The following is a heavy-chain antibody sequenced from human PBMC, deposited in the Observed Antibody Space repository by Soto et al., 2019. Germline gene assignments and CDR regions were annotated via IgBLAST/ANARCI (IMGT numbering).Heavy chain of an antibody. D-gene: IGHD6-13*01. J-gene: IGHJ4*02. CDR3: ARLAAAGIADI. CDR2: IYYSGST. CDR1: GGSLSSSSYY. Sequence: SDTLSLTCTVSGGSLSSSSYYWGWIRQPPGKGLEWIGSIYYSGSTYYNPSLKSRVTISVDTSKNQFSLKLSSVTAADTAVYYCARLAAAGIADIWGQGTLVNVSS. V-gene: IGHV4-39*01.